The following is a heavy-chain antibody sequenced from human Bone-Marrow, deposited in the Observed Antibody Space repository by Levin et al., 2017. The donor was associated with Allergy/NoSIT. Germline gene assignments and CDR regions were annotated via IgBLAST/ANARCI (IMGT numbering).Heavy chain of an antibody. CDR3: TRDRMPRGGTHAYDM. D-gene: IGHD2-2*01. CDR2: ISTSGTII. CDR1: GFIFNDYY. J-gene: IGHJ3*02. V-gene: IGHV3-11*01. Sequence: PGGSLRLSCAASGFIFNDYYMTWIRQAPGKGLEWLSSISTSGTIIWYADSVKGRFTISRDNANASVSLQMTSLRVEDTAVYYCTRDRMPRGGTHAYDMWGQGTVVTVSP.